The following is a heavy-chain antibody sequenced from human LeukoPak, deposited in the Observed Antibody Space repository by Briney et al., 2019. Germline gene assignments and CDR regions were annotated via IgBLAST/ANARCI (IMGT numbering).Heavy chain of an antibody. D-gene: IGHD1-26*01. V-gene: IGHV3-74*01. Sequence: GGSLRLSCAGSGFTLSSNWMHWVRQAPGKGLVWVARFYSDGGRTNYADSVKGRFTISGDNAKNTQYLQMSSLRADDTAVYYCARSGRGGAFDIWGQGTMVTVSS. J-gene: IGHJ3*02. CDR3: ARSGRGGAFDI. CDR2: FYSDGGRT. CDR1: GFTLSSNW.